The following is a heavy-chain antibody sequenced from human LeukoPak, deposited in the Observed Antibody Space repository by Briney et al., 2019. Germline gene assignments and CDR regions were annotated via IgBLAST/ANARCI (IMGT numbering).Heavy chain of an antibody. CDR1: GFTFSSYS. J-gene: IGHJ6*02. Sequence: AGGSLRLSCAASGFTFSSYSMNWVRQAPGKGLEWVSYISSSSSTIYYADSVKGRFTISRGNAKNSLYLQMNSLRDGDTAVYYCARDSRPPYYYDSSGYSRDYYYYGMDVWGQGTTVTVSS. CDR3: ARDSRPPYYYDSSGYSRDYYYYGMDV. CDR2: ISSSSSTI. D-gene: IGHD3-22*01. V-gene: IGHV3-48*02.